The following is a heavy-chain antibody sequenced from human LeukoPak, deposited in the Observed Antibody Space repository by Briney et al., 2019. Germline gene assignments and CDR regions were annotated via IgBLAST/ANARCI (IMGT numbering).Heavy chain of an antibody. CDR2: ISYDGSNK. Sequence: GGSLRLSCAASGFTFSSYAMHWVRQAPGKGLKWVAVISYDGSNKYYADSVKGRFTISRDNSKNTLYLQMNSLRAEDTAVYYCARGWDYDFASAYFDYWGQGTLVTVSS. J-gene: IGHJ4*02. V-gene: IGHV3-30-3*01. D-gene: IGHD3-3*01. CDR1: GFTFSSYA. CDR3: ARGWDYDFASAYFDY.